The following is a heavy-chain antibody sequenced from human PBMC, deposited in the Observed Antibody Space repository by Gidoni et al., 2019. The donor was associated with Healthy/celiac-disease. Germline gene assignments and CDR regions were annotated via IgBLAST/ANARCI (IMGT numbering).Heavy chain of an antibody. CDR2: ISGSGGST. CDR3: ANPLTTVTTPDAFDI. CDR1: GFTFSSYA. D-gene: IGHD4-17*01. Sequence: EVQLLESGGGLVQPGGSLRLSCAASGFTFSSYAMSWVRQAPGEGLEWVSAISGSGGSTYYADSVKGRFTISRDNSKNTLYLQMNSLRAEDTAIYYCANPLTTVTTPDAFDIWGQGTMVTVSS. V-gene: IGHV3-23*01. J-gene: IGHJ3*02.